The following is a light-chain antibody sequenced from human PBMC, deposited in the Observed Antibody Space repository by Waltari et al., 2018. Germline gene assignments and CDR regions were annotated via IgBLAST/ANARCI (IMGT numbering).Light chain of an antibody. J-gene: IGKJ4*01. V-gene: IGKV1-39*01. Sequence: DSQMTQSPSSLSASVGERVTITCRAGHTLNTYLNWYQQKPGKPPRLLIYDASSLQSGVPSRFSGSGSGTEFTLTITSLQPEDFATYYCQQTVTNPFVTFGGGTKVEVK. CDR3: QQTVTNPFVT. CDR1: HTLNTY. CDR2: DAS.